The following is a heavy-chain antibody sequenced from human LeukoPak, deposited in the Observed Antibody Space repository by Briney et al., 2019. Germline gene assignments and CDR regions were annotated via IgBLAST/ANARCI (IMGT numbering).Heavy chain of an antibody. CDR3: ARLIRGVFGVVDV. CDR2: IFYSGNT. Sequence: PSETLSLTCTVSGGSISSSAYYWAWIRQPPGKGLEWIGSIFYSGNTYYNPSLKSRGSISVDTSKNQFSLKLTSVTAADTAVYYCARLIRGVFGVVDVWGQGTMVTVSS. V-gene: IGHV4-39*01. J-gene: IGHJ3*01. CDR1: GGSISSSAYY. D-gene: IGHD3-3*01.